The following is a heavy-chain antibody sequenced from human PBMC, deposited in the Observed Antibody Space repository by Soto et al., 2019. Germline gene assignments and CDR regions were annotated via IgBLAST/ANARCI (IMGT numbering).Heavy chain of an antibody. CDR2: IYYSGYT. J-gene: IGHJ4*02. D-gene: IGHD4-17*01. CDR3: ARSSDYVAFDY. CDR1: GDSFSSADYN. V-gene: IGHV4-30-4*01. Sequence: QVLLQESGPGLVKPSQTLSLTCTVSGDSFSSADYNWSWIRQPPGKGLEWIGYIYYSGYTYNNPSLKSRLTMSVDTSKNQFFLKLSSVTAADTAVYYSARSSDYVAFDYWGQGTLVTVS.